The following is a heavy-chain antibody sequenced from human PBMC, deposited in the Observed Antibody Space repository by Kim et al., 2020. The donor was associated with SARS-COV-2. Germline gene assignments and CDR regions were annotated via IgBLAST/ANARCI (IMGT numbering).Heavy chain of an antibody. CDR2: ST. V-gene: IGHV4-39*01. D-gene: IGHD6-6*01. Sequence: STYYHPSLKSRVTISVDTSKNQCSRKLSSVIAADTAVYYCARITAARPDYWGQGTLVTVSS. J-gene: IGHJ4*02. CDR3: ARITAARPDY.